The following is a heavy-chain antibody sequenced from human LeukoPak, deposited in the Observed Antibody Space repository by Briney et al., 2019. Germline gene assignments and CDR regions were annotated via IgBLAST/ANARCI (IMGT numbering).Heavy chain of an antibody. Sequence: GESLKISCQASGYSFTSSWIGWARQMPGKGLEWMAIINPGDSDTRYSPSFQGQVTISADRSTSIAYLQWSGLKASDTAMYYCARRGGSGSYIDYWGQGTLVTVSS. V-gene: IGHV5-51*01. D-gene: IGHD3-10*01. CDR3: ARRGGSGSYIDY. CDR2: INPGDSDT. CDR1: GYSFTSSW. J-gene: IGHJ4*02.